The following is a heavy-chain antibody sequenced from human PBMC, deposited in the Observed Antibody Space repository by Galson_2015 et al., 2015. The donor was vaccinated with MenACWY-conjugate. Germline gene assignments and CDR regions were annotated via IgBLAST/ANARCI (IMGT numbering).Heavy chain of an antibody. CDR3: AKPPVGATDDY. CDR1: GFSFSSHA. J-gene: IGHJ4*02. V-gene: IGHV3-23*05. CDR2: ISSSGLNT. D-gene: IGHD1-26*01. Sequence: SLRLSCAASGFSFSSHAMSWVRQAPGKGLVWVSSISSSGLNTYYGDSVRGRFTISRDTSKNTVYLQMNSLIVQDTAVYYCAKPPVGATDDYWGQGILVTVSS.